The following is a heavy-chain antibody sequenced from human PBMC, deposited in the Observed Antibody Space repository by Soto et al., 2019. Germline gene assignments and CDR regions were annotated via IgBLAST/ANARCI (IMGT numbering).Heavy chain of an antibody. J-gene: IGHJ3*02. CDR1: GFTFSSYA. Sequence: EVQLLESGGGLVQPGGSLRLSCAASGFTFSSYAMSWVRQAPGKGLEWVSAISGSGGSTYYADSVKGRFTISRDNSKNTLYLQMNSLRAEDTAVYYCAKGAGIAMAGTLVADAFDIWGQGTMVTVSS. V-gene: IGHV3-23*01. D-gene: IGHD6-19*01. CDR2: ISGSGGST. CDR3: AKGAGIAMAGTLVADAFDI.